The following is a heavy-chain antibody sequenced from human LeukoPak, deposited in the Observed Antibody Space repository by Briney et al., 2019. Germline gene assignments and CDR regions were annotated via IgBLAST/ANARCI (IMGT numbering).Heavy chain of an antibody. J-gene: IGHJ4*02. CDR3: ARAYYYDSSGYAVFDY. CDR2: IIPILGIA. D-gene: IGHD3-22*01. Sequence: GASVTLSFKASGGTFSIYAISWVRHAPGQGLEWMGSIIPILGIANYAQQFQGRVTITADKSTSTAYMELSSLRSEDTAVYYCARAYYYDSSGYAVFDYWGQGTLVTVSS. CDR1: GGTFSIYA. V-gene: IGHV1-69*04.